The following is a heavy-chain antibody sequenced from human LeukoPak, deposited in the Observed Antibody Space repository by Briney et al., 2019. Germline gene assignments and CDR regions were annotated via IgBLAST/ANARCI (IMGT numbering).Heavy chain of an antibody. D-gene: IGHD3-22*01. V-gene: IGHV4-39*01. CDR1: GGSISSSSYY. Sequence: SETLSRTCTVSGGSISSSSYYWGLSRQPPGKRLEWIGRIDYIGSTYYNPSLNSRVTISVDTSKTQFSLKLSYVTAADTAVYYCERRYYYDSSGYPRSLDWFDHWGQGTLVTVSS. J-gene: IGHJ5*02. CDR2: IDYIGST. CDR3: ERRYYYDSSGYPRSLDWFDH.